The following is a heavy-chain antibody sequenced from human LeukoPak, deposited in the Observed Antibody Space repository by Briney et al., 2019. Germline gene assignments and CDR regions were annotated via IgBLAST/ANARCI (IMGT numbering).Heavy chain of an antibody. Sequence: PGGSLRLSCAASGFTFNSYWMHWVRQAPGKGLVWVSLINGDGTSTNYADSVKGRFTISRNNAKNTLYLQMNSLRAEDTAVYYCVRGNYFDYWGQGTLVTVSS. CDR3: VRGNYFDY. V-gene: IGHV3-74*01. J-gene: IGHJ4*02. CDR2: INGDGTST. CDR1: GFTFNSYW.